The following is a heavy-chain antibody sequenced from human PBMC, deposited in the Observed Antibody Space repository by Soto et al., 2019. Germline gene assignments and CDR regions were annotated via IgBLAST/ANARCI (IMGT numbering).Heavy chain of an antibody. D-gene: IGHD3-3*01. V-gene: IGHV4-59*01. CDR1: GGSISSYY. CDR2: IYYSGST. Sequence: SETLSLTCTVSGGSISSYYWSWIRQPPGKGLEWIGYIYYSGSTNYNPSLKSRVTISVDTSKNQFSLKLSSVTAADTAVYYCARGPFWSGQFGYWGQGTLVTVSS. J-gene: IGHJ4*02. CDR3: ARGPFWSGQFGY.